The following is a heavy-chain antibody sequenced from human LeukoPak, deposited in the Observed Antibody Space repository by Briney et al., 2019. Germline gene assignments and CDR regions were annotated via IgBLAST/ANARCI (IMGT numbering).Heavy chain of an antibody. Sequence: GGSLRPSRAASAFTFSSYELNWVRQAPGKGLEWISYISSSGSIINYADSVKGRFTISRDNAKNSLYLQMNSLRAEDTAVYYCARGATRRSSGAFDIWGQGTMVTVSS. CDR1: AFTFSSYE. J-gene: IGHJ3*02. D-gene: IGHD6-6*01. CDR3: ARGATRRSSGAFDI. CDR2: ISSSGSII. V-gene: IGHV3-48*03.